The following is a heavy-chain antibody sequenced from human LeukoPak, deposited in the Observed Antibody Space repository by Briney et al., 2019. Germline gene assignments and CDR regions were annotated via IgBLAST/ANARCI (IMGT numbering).Heavy chain of an antibody. CDR3: ASYYDSSGNYFDY. J-gene: IGHJ4*02. D-gene: IGHD3-22*01. CDR2: IIPIFGTA. V-gene: IGHV1-69*13. CDR1: GYTFTSYG. Sequence: SVKVSCKASGYTFTSYGISWVRQAPGQGLEWMGGIIPIFGTANYAQKFQGRVTITADESTSTAYMELSSLRSEDTAVYYCASYYDSSGNYFDYWGQGTLVTVSS.